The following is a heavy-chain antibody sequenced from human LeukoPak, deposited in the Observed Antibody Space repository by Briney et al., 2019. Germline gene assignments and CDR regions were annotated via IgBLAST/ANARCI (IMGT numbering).Heavy chain of an antibody. V-gene: IGHV4-31*03. Sequence: SQTLSLTCTVSGGSISSGGYYWSWIRQHPGKGLEWIGYIYYSGSTYYNPSLKSRVTISVDTSKNQFSLKLSSVTAADTAVYYCARLRSRGRAFDIWGQGTMVTVSS. CDR1: GGSISSGGYY. CDR3: ARLRSRGRAFDI. D-gene: IGHD1-26*01. CDR2: IYYSGST. J-gene: IGHJ3*02.